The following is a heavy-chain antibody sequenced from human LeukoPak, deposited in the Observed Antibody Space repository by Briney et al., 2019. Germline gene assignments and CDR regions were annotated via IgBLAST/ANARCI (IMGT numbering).Heavy chain of an antibody. Sequence: SETLSLTCAAYGGSFSGYYWSWIRQPPGKGLEWIGEINHSGSTNYNPSLKSRVTISVDTSKNQFSLKLSSVTAADTAVYYCARAYQYYDFWSGLRGVFDYWGQGTLVTVSS. V-gene: IGHV4-34*01. CDR3: ARAYQYYDFWSGLRGVFDY. J-gene: IGHJ4*02. CDR2: INHSGST. CDR1: GGSFSGYY. D-gene: IGHD3-3*01.